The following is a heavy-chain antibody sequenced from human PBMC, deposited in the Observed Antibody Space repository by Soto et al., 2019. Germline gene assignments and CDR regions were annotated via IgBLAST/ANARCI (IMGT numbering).Heavy chain of an antibody. J-gene: IGHJ4*02. CDR1: GLTFSGSA. CDR2: IRSKPNSYAT. D-gene: IGHD2-2*01. CDR3: TRHADLGYCSSTSCYDFDY. Sequence: GGSLRLSCAASGLTFSGSAMHWVRQASGKGLEWIGRIRSKPNSYATEYVASVKGRFTISRVDSKNTAYLQINSLTTEDTAVYYCTRHADLGYCSSTSCYDFDYWGQGTLVTVSS. V-gene: IGHV3-73*01.